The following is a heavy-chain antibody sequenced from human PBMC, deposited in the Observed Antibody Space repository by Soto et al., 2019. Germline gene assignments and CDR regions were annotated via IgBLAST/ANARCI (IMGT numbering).Heavy chain of an antibody. CDR1: GFTVSSNY. V-gene: IGHV3-53*04. Sequence: EVQLVESGGGLVQPGGSLRLSCAASGFTVSSNYMSWVRQAPGKGLEWVSVIYSGGSTYYADSVKGRFTISRHNSKNTLYLQMNSLRAEDTAVYYCAREGRNYDFWSGYYMDVWGKGTTVTVSS. J-gene: IGHJ6*03. CDR3: AREGRNYDFWSGYYMDV. CDR2: IYSGGST. D-gene: IGHD3-3*01.